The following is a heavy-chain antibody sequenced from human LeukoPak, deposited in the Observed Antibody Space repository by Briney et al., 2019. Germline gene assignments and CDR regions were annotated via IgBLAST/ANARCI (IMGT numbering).Heavy chain of an antibody. J-gene: IGHJ6*02. CDR2: ISAYNGNT. V-gene: IGHV1-18*01. CDR1: GYTFTSYG. Sequence: GASVKVSCKASGYTFTSYGISWVRQAPGQGLEWMGWISAYNGNTNYAQKLQGRVTMTTDTSTSTAYMELRSLRFDDTAVYYCARMGELYYGSGTELVYYYYYGMDVWGQGTTVTVSS. D-gene: IGHD3-10*01. CDR3: ARMGELYYGSGTELVYYYYYGMDV.